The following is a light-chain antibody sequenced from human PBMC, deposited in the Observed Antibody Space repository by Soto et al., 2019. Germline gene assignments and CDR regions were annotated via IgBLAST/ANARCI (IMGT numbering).Light chain of an antibody. Sequence: IVLTQSPGTLSLSPGERATPSCRASQSVSSSYLAWYQQKPGQAPRLLIYGASSRATGIPDRFSGSGSGTDFTLTISRLEPEDFAVYYCQQYGSSPRTFGQGTMVDI. CDR2: GAS. V-gene: IGKV3-20*01. J-gene: IGKJ1*01. CDR1: QSVSSSY. CDR3: QQYGSSPRT.